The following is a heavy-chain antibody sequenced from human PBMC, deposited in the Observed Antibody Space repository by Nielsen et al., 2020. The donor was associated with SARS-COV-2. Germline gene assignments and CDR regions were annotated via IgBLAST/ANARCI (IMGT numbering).Heavy chain of an antibody. CDR1: GGSFSGYY. Sequence: SETLSLTCAVYGGSFSGYYWSWIRQPPGKGLEWIGEINHSGSTNYNPSLKSRVTISVDTSKNQFSLKLSSVTAADTAVYYCARVMGIAAQDYWGQGTLVTVSS. D-gene: IGHD6-6*01. CDR2: INHSGST. CDR3: ARVMGIAAQDY. J-gene: IGHJ4*02. V-gene: IGHV4-34*01.